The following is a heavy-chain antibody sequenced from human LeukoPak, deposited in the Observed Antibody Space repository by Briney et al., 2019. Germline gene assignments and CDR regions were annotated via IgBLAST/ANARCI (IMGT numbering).Heavy chain of an antibody. CDR3: ARDGAGPPQEAFDI. Sequence: GGSLRLSCAVSGFTISNYGMSWVRQAPGEGLEWVANIEQTESEKKYVDSVKGRFTISRDNVRNSLYLQMNNLRAEDTAVYYCARDGAGPPQEAFDIWGQGTVVTVCS. CDR1: GFTISNYG. V-gene: IGHV3-7*01. J-gene: IGHJ3*02. CDR2: IEQTESEK.